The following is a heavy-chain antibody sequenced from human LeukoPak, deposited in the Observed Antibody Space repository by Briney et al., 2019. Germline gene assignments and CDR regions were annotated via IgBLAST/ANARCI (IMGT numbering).Heavy chain of an antibody. CDR1: GGSFSGYY. V-gene: IGHV4-34*01. D-gene: IGHD3-9*01. J-gene: IGHJ4*02. CDR3: ARSYYGILTGWGSYFDY. Sequence: SETLSLTCAVYGGSFSGYYWSWIRQPPGKGLEWIGEINHSGSTNYNPSLKSRVTISVDTSKNQFSLKLSSVTAADTAVYYCARSYYGILTGWGSYFDYWGQGTLVTVSS. CDR2: INHSGST.